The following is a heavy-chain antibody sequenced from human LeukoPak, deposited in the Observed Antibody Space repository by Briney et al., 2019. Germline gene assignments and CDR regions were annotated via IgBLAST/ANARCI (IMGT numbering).Heavy chain of an antibody. D-gene: IGHD5-18*01. CDR1: GYTFTTSY. J-gene: IGHJ3*01. CDR2: VNPTNGGT. Sequence: ASVKVSCKAFGYTFTTSYLHWVRQAPGQGTEWMGSVNPTNGGTTFAQKFQGRVALPCDTSTSTVYMELSSLRSDDTAVYYCARDLAAMIPHGFDLWGQGTVVTVSS. V-gene: IGHV1-46*01. CDR3: ARDLAAMIPHGFDL.